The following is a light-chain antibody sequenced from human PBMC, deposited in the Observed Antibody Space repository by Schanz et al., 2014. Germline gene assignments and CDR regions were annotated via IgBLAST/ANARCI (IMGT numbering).Light chain of an antibody. CDR1: QTVSVN. V-gene: IGKV3-15*01. J-gene: IGKJ3*01. CDR2: DAS. Sequence: ETVMTQSPATLSVFPGDRVTLSCRASQTVSVNLAWYQQKPGQAPRLLIYDASTRATGIPARFSGRGSGTEFTLTISNLQSEDFAVYYCQQYHNWLSFGPGTKVDVK. CDR3: QQYHNWLS.